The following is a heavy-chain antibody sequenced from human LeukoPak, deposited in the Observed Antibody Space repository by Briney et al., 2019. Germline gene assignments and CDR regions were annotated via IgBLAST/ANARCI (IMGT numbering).Heavy chain of an antibody. J-gene: IGHJ3*02. D-gene: IGHD3-16*01. V-gene: IGHV1-18*04. CDR2: ISAYNGNT. CDR3: ATGRTGENAFDI. Sequence: ASVKVSCKASGYTFTDYFIHWARQAPGQGLEWMGWISAYNGNTNYAQKLQGRVTMTTDTSTSTAYMELRSLRSDDTAVYYCATGRTGENAFDIWGQGTMVTVSS. CDR1: GYTFTDYF.